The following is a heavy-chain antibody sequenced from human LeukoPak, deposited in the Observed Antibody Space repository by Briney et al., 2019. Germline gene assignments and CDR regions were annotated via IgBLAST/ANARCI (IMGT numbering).Heavy chain of an antibody. D-gene: IGHD4-11*01. CDR2: IYNSGST. J-gene: IGHJ6*03. CDR3: ARGRGDYSNYYYYYYYMDV. CDR1: GGSISSYY. V-gene: IGHV4-4*07. Sequence: PSETLSLTCTVSGGSISSYYWSWIRQPAGKGLEWIGRIYNSGSTTYNPSLKSRVTMSVDTSKNQFSLKLSSVTAADTAVYYCARGRGDYSNYYYYYYYMDVWGKGTTVTVSS.